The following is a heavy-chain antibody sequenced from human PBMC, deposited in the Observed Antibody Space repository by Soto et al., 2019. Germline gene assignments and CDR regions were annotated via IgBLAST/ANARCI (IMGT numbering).Heavy chain of an antibody. J-gene: IGHJ4*02. D-gene: IGHD2-15*01. Sequence: GGSLRLSCAVSGFTVSSNYMSWVRQAPGKGLDWVTIIYSGGNTYYADSVKGRFTISRDNSKNTLYLQMNSLRAEDTAVYYCARDLATHFDYWGQGTLVTVSS. CDR1: GFTVSSNY. CDR3: ARDLATHFDY. CDR2: IYSGGNT. V-gene: IGHV3-66*01.